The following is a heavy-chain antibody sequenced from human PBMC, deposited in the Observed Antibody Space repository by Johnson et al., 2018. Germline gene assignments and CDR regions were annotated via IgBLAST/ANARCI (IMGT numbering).Heavy chain of an antibody. CDR1: GFTLSSYT. V-gene: IGHV3-30*03. J-gene: IGHJ6*03. CDR3: ARDSVAFHGTTYPHYYYMDV. CDR2: LSHDGRNR. D-gene: IGHD1-1*01. Sequence: QVQLVESGGGVVQXGNSLRLFCAASGFTLSSYTMHWVRQGPGKGLEWVAALSHDGRNRFYIDSVQGRFTISGDNSRNTLFLQMNSLRTEDTAVYYCARDSVAFHGTTYPHYYYMDVWGKGTTVTVSS.